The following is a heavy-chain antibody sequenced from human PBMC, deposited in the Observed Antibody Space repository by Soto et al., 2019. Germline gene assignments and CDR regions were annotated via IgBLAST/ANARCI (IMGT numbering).Heavy chain of an antibody. CDR1: GDSISSSNW. CDR2: IYHMGST. V-gene: IGHV4-4*02. Sequence: QVQLQESGPGLVKPSGTLSLTCNVSGDSISSSNWWSWVRQPPGKGLEWIGEIYHMGSTNYNPSLKXRXXXSXDKSKNQFFLKLTSVTAADTAVYFCARGERQQQRDYWGQGTLVTVSS. CDR3: ARGERQQQRDY. J-gene: IGHJ4*02. D-gene: IGHD6-13*01.